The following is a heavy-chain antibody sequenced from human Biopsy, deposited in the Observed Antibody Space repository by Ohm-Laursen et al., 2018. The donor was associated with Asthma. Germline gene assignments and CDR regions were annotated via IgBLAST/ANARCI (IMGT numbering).Heavy chain of an antibody. CDR2: IYYSGTT. CDR3: VRGSSSWHHGPFHYYYGLDV. D-gene: IGHD6-13*01. CDR1: SGSGGYMRSGNYY. V-gene: IGHV4-39*01. Sequence: SDTLSLTCSLSSGSGGYMRSGNYYWGWIRQPPGKGLEWIGSIYYSGTTYYTPSLESRVTVSADTSKKQFSLKLTSVTAADTAVYYCVRGSSSWHHGPFHYYYGLDVWGQRTTATVSS. J-gene: IGHJ6*02.